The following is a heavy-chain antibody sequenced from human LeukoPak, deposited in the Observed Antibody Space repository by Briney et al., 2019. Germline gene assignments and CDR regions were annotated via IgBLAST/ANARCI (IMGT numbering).Heavy chain of an antibody. V-gene: IGHV3-30-3*01. CDR3: ARGVEAVAGTFDY. J-gene: IGHJ4*02. D-gene: IGHD6-19*01. CDR2: ISYDGSNK. Sequence: GRSPRLSCAASGFTFSSYAMHWVRQAPGKGLEWVAVISYDGSNKYYADSVKGRFTISRDNSKNTLYLQMNSLRAEDTAVYYCARGVEAVAGTFDYWGQGTLVTVSS. CDR1: GFTFSSYA.